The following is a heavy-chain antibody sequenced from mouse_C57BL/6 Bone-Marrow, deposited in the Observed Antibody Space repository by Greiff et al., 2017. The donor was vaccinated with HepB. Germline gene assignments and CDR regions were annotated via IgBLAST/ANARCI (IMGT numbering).Heavy chain of an antibody. V-gene: IGHV1-63*01. CDR3: ARLDYGYYFDY. J-gene: IGHJ2*01. Sequence: VQLQESGAELVRPGPSVKMSCKASGYTFTNYWIGWAKQRPGHGLEWIGDIYPGGGYTNYNEKFKGKATLTADKSSSTAYMQFSSLTSEDSAIYYCARLDYGYYFDYWGQGTTLTVSS. CDR2: IYPGGGYT. CDR1: GYTFTNYW. D-gene: IGHD1-1*01.